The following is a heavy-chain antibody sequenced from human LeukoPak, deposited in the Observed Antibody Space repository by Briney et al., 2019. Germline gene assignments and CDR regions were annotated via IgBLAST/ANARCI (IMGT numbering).Heavy chain of an antibody. V-gene: IGHV4-39*01. CDR1: GDSISSSSYY. CDR2: IYYSGST. Sequence: PSETLSLTCTVSGDSISSSSYYWGWIRQPPGKGLEWIGSIYYSGSTYYNPSLKSRVTMSVDTSKNQFSLKLSSVTAADTAVYYCARHGGVEVIPDFDYWGPGTLVTVSS. J-gene: IGHJ4*02. CDR3: ARHGGVEVIPDFDY. D-gene: IGHD2-8*02.